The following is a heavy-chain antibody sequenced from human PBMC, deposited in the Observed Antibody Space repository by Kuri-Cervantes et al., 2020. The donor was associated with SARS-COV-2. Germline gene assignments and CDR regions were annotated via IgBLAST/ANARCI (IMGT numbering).Heavy chain of an antibody. CDR1: GYTFTSYA. D-gene: IGHD3-10*01. CDR3: ARGNTMVRGVDAFDI. J-gene: IGHJ3*02. CDR2: IIPILGIA. Sequence: SVKVSCKASGYTFTSYAISWVRQAPGQGLEWMGGIIPILGIANYAQKFQGRVTITADKSTSTAYMELSSLRSEDTAVYYCARGNTMVRGVDAFDIWGQGTMVTVSS. V-gene: IGHV1-69*10.